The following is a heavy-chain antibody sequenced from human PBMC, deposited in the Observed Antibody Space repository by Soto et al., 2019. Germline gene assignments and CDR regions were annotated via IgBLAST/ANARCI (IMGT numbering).Heavy chain of an antibody. D-gene: IGHD6-19*01. J-gene: IGHJ1*01. CDR1: GFTFSSYG. Sequence: PGGSLRLSCAASGFTFSSYGMHWVRQAPGKGLEWVAVIWYDGSNKYYADSVKGRFTISRDNSKNTLYLQMNSLRAEDTAVYYCARDPTARAVAEAEYFQHWGQGTLVTVPS. CDR3: ARDPTARAVAEAEYFQH. CDR2: IWYDGSNK. V-gene: IGHV3-33*01.